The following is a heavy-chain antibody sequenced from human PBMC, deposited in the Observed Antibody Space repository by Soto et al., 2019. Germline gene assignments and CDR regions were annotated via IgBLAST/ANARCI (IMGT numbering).Heavy chain of an antibody. Sequence: EVQLLESGGGLVQPGGSLRLSCAASGFTFSSYAMSWVRQAPGKGLEWVSAISGSGGSTYYADSVKGRFTNSRDNSKNTLYLQMNSLVAEDTAVYYCAKTGPGWFTMATRYPILYFDYWGQGTLVTVSS. CDR2: ISGSGGST. D-gene: IGHD3-3*01. CDR1: GFTFSSYA. CDR3: AKTGPGWFTMATRYPILYFDY. J-gene: IGHJ4*02. V-gene: IGHV3-23*01.